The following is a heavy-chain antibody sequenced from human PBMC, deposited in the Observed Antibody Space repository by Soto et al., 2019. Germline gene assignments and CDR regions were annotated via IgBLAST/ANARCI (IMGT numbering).Heavy chain of an antibody. J-gene: IGHJ6*03. CDR1: GFTFSSYA. CDR2: ISGSGGST. D-gene: IGHD3-22*01. V-gene: IGHV3-23*01. Sequence: AGSLRLSCAASGFTFSSYAMSWVRQPPGKGLEWVSAISGSGGSTYYADSVKGRFTISRDNSKNTLYLQMNSLRAEDTAVYYCAKDARLYYYYYMDVWGKGTTVNVSS. CDR3: AKDARLYYYYYMDV.